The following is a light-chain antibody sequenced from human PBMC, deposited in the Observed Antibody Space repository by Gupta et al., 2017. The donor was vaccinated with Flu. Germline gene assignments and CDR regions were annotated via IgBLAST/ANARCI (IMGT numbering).Light chain of an antibody. CDR1: QNISNC. Sequence: DIQMTQSPSSLSASVGDRVTITCQANQNISNCLNWYQQKPGKDPKLLIYDSSNLEKGVPSSFSGSGSGIDFTFTISSLHPEDIATYYYQQYDNLRAFGHGTKVEIK. CDR2: DSS. J-gene: IGKJ3*01. V-gene: IGKV1-33*01. CDR3: QQYDNLRA.